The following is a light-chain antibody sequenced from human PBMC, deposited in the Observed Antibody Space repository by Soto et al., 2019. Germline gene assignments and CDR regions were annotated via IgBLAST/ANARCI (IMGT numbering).Light chain of an antibody. CDR1: QSVSSY. CDR2: DAS. CDR3: QQRSNWIT. Sequence: EIVLTQSPATLSLSPGERATLSCRASQSVSSYLAWYQQKPGQAPRLLIYDASNRATGIPARFSGSGSWTDFTLTISSLEPEDFAVYYCQQRSNWITCGQGTRLEIK. V-gene: IGKV3-11*01. J-gene: IGKJ5*01.